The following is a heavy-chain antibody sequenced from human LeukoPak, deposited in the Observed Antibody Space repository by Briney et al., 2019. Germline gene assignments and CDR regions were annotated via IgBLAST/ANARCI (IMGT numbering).Heavy chain of an antibody. D-gene: IGHD5-18*01. CDR2: ISWNSGSI. Sequence: GRSLRLSCAASGFTFDDYAMHWVRQAPGKGLEWVSGISWNSGSIGYADSVKGRFTISRDNAKNSLYLQMNSLRDEDTAVYYCARDGRRGYSYGYSRYYYYGMDVWGQGTTVTVSS. J-gene: IGHJ6*02. V-gene: IGHV3-9*01. CDR1: GFTFDDYA. CDR3: ARDGRRGYSYGYSRYYYYGMDV.